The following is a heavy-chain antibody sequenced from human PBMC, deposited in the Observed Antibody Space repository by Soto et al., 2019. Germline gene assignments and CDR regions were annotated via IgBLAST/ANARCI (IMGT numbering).Heavy chain of an antibody. D-gene: IGHD1-26*01. CDR1: GFTISSRY. CDR3: ARGVTVGVNGPDY. Sequence: GGSLSLSCAASGFTISSRYMSWVRQAPGKGLEWVSVIYTDGRKFYADSVKVRFTISRDNSKYTLYLQMDSLRAEDTAVYYCARGVTVGVNGPDYWGQGKLVTVSS. V-gene: IGHV3-53*01. CDR2: IYTDGRK. J-gene: IGHJ4*02.